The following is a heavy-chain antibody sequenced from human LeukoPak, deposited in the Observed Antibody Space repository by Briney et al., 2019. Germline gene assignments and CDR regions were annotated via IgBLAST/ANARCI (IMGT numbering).Heavy chain of an antibody. CDR3: AKSGYCSSSSCYNNWFDP. Sequence: GGSLRLSCAASGFTFTSYAMSWVRQAPGKGLEWVSSISGTGGSTYYADSVKGRFTISRDNSKNTLFLQMNSLRAEDTAVYFCAKSGYCSSSSCYNNWFDPWGQGTLVTVSS. CDR1: GFTFTSYA. CDR2: ISGTGGST. J-gene: IGHJ5*02. V-gene: IGHV3-23*01. D-gene: IGHD2-2*02.